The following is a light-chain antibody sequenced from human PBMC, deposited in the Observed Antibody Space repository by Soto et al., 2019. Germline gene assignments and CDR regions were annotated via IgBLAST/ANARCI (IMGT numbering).Light chain of an antibody. Sequence: EIVMTQSPATLSVSPGGRATLSCRASQTVSTNLAWYQQKPGQAPRLLIYVASTRATGIPARFSGSGSGTDFTLTISSLQSEDFAVYSCQQYNNWPRTFGPGTKVDIK. J-gene: IGKJ3*01. V-gene: IGKV3-15*01. CDR2: VAS. CDR1: QTVSTN. CDR3: QQYNNWPRT.